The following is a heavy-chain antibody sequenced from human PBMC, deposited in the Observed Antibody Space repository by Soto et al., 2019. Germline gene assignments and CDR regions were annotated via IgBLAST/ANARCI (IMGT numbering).Heavy chain of an antibody. V-gene: IGHV3-48*01. Sequence: PGGSLRLSWAASGFTFSSYSINWVRQAPGKGLEWVSYISGSSSTIYYADSVKGRFTISRDNTKNSLYLQMNSLRAEDTAVYYCARESNAHFDSWGQGNMVPVSS. CDR3: ARESNAHFDS. CDR1: GFTFSSYS. J-gene: IGHJ4*02. CDR2: ISGSSSTI. D-gene: IGHD7-27*01.